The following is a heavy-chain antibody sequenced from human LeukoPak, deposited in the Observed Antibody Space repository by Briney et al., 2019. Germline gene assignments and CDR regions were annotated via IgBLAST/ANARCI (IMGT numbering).Heavy chain of an antibody. J-gene: IGHJ4*02. CDR1: GFTFSSAW. CDR2: IKSRTDGGSI. D-gene: IGHD5-24*01. V-gene: IGHV3-15*01. Sequence: GGSLRLSCAASGFTFSSAWMTWVRQPPGKGLEWVGHIKSRTDGGSIDYSAPVKGRSTVSRDDSKNTVYLQMNSLKTEDSAVYYCATEFYSNGYNFWGQGTPVTVSS. CDR3: ATEFYSNGYNF.